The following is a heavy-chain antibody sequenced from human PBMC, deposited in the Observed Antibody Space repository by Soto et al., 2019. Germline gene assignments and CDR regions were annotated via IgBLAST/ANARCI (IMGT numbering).Heavy chain of an antibody. Sequence: GGSLRLSCTASGFTFSRYSMNWVRQAPGKGLEWVSSISSSSSYIYYADSVKVRFTISRDNAKNSLYLQMNSLRAEDTAVYYNARGSRLAAAGYDYWGQGTLVTVSS. CDR2: ISSSSSYI. V-gene: IGHV3-21*01. CDR3: ARGSRLAAAGYDY. CDR1: GFTFSRYS. D-gene: IGHD6-13*01. J-gene: IGHJ4*02.